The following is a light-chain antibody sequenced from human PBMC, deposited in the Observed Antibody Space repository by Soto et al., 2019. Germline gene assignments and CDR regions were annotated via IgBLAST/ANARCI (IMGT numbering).Light chain of an antibody. Sequence: QSALTQPASVSGSPGQSITISCTGTSSDVGRYSLVSWYQQHPGKAPKLMIYEDIERPSGVSNRFSGSKSGNTASLTSSGLQTEDEADYYCCSYAGGTSVVFGGGTKLTVL. CDR2: EDI. V-gene: IGLV2-23*01. J-gene: IGLJ2*01. CDR1: SSDVGRYSL. CDR3: CSYAGGTSVV.